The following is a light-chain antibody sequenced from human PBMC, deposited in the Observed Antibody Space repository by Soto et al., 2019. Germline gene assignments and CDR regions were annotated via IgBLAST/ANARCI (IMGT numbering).Light chain of an antibody. Sequence: QSVLTQPPSVSGAPGQRVTISCSGSSSNFGAGYDVNWYRQLPGTAPKLLIYGNSDRPSGVPDRFSGSKSGTSASLSITGLQAEDEADYFCQSYDRSLRTYVFGTGTKVTVL. CDR1: SSNFGAGYD. J-gene: IGLJ1*01. CDR3: QSYDRSLRTYV. V-gene: IGLV1-40*01. CDR2: GNS.